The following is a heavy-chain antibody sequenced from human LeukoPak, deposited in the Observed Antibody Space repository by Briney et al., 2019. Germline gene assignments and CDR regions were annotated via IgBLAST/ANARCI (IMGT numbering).Heavy chain of an antibody. Sequence: GGSLRLSCGASGFTFSSYGMHWVRQAPGKGLEWVAVIWYDGSNKYYADSVKGRFTISRDNSKNTLYLQMNSLRAEDTAVYYCAKDRVIAVAGTSYFDYWGQGTLVTVSS. CDR3: AKDRVIAVAGTSYFDY. J-gene: IGHJ4*02. D-gene: IGHD6-19*01. CDR2: IWYDGSNK. V-gene: IGHV3-30*02. CDR1: GFTFSSYG.